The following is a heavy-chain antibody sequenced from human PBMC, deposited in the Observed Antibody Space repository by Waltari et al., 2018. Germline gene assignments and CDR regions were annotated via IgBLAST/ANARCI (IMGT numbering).Heavy chain of an antibody. J-gene: IGHJ5*02. CDR1: GGTFSSYA. CDR2: IIPIFCTA. D-gene: IGHD3-10*01. Sequence: QVQLVQSGAEVKKPGSSVKVSCKASGGTFSSYAISWVRQAPGQGLEWMGGIIPIFCTANYAQKFQGRVTITADESTSTAYMELSSLRSEDTAVYYCARDFYGSGITPGNWFDPWGQGTLVTVSS. V-gene: IGHV1-69*12. CDR3: ARDFYGSGITPGNWFDP.